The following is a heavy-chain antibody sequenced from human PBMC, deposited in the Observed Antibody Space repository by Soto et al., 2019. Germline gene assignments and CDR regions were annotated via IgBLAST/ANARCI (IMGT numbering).Heavy chain of an antibody. CDR2: ISAYNGNT. CDR1: GYRFTSYG. V-gene: IGHV1-18*01. J-gene: IGHJ4*02. D-gene: IGHD3-10*01. Sequence: QVQLVQSGVEVKKPGASVKVSCKASGYRFTSYGISWVRQAPGQGLESMGWISAYNGNTNYAQKLQGRVTMTTDTSMNTAYMELRSLRSDDTAVYYCARDQPFGRFGDSLDYWGQGTLVTVSS. CDR3: ARDQPFGRFGDSLDY.